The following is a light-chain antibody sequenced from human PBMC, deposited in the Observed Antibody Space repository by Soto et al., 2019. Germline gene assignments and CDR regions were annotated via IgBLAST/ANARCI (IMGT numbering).Light chain of an antibody. Sequence: TLSYRRTQKVSSTYLAWYQHKPGQAPRLLIYGASSRDSGVSDRFSGSGSGTEFTLTISRLQPDDVAPYYCLQYSSPSWTFGQGTKVDIK. J-gene: IGKJ1*01. CDR3: LQYSSPSWT. CDR2: GAS. V-gene: IGKV3-20*01. CDR1: QKVSSTY.